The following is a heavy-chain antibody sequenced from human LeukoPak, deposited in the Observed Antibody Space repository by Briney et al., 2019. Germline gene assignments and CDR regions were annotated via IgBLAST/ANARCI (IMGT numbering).Heavy chain of an antibody. J-gene: IGHJ4*02. Sequence: GGSLRLSCAASGFTFSSYAMSWVRQAPGKGLEWVSAISGSGGSTYYADSVKGRFTISRDNAKNSLYLQMNSLRAEDTAVYYCARAPATNEWRCMDYWGQGALVTVSS. CDR2: ISGSGGST. CDR1: GFTFSSYA. V-gene: IGHV3-23*01. D-gene: IGHD2-8*02. CDR3: ARAPATNEWRCMDY.